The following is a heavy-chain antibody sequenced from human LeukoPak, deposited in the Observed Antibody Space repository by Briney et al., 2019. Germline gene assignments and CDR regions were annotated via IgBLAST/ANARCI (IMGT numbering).Heavy chain of an antibody. J-gene: IGHJ4*02. CDR2: TYYRSKRLV. CDR3: TRFYDTNSFDY. V-gene: IGHV6-1*01. D-gene: IGHD3-16*01. CDR1: GDSVSGSSVA. Sequence: SQTLSLTCAISGDSVSGSSVAWNWIRQSPSRGLEWLGRTYYRSKRLVDYAESLKGRITINADTSKNQLSLQLHSVTPEDTAIYYCTRFYDTNSFDYWGQGTLVTVSS.